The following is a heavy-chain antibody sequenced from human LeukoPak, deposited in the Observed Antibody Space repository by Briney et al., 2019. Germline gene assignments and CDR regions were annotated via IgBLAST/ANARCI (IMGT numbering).Heavy chain of an antibody. CDR2: ITSSSSYI. V-gene: IGHV3-21*01. CDR1: GFTFSTYT. J-gene: IGHJ4*02. CDR3: AREGVYPFDY. D-gene: IGHD6-13*01. Sequence: GGSLRLSCAASGFTFSTYTMNWVRQAPGKGLEWVSSITSSSSYIAYSDSVKGRFTISRDNAKNSLYLQMNSLRAEDTAVYYCAREGVYPFDYWGQGTLVTVSS.